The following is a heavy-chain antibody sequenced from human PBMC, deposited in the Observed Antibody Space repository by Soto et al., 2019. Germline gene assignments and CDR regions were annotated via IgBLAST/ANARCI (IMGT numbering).Heavy chain of an antibody. CDR3: ARRAETNGWNGFGADKYYFDF. V-gene: IGHV1-8*01. CDR1: GYTFTSCD. J-gene: IGHJ4*02. Sequence: ASVKVSCKASGYTFTSCDIYWLRQATGQGLAWMGWMNPNTGNSGYAQKFQGRVTMTSDTSISTAHMELSSLRSDDTAVYYCARRAETNGWNGFGADKYYFDFWGQGTLVTVSA. CDR2: MNPNTGNS. D-gene: IGHD1-1*01.